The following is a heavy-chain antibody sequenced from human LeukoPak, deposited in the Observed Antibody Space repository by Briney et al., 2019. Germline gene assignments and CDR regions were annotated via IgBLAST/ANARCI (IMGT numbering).Heavy chain of an antibody. D-gene: IGHD2-21*02. CDR2: IIPIFGTA. Sequence: EASVKVSCKASGGTLSSYAISWVRQAPGQGLEWMGGIIPIFGTANYAQKFQGRVTSTADESPSTAYMELSSLRSEDTAVYYCARLAREIVVVTATQRYYYYGMDVCGQRTTVTVSS. V-gene: IGHV1-69*01. J-gene: IGHJ6*02. CDR1: GGTLSSYA. CDR3: ARLAREIVVVTATQRYYYYGMDV.